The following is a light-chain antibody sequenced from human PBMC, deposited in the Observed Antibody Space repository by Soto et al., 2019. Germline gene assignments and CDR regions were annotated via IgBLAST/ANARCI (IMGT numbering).Light chain of an antibody. Sequence: VLTQSPVTLSLSPWGRATLSCRASQSVSSTYLAWYQQKPGQAPRLLIYGASSRATGIPDRFSGSGSGTDFTLTISRLEPEDFAVYYCQQYDGSPRTFGQGTKVDNK. CDR1: QSVSSTY. J-gene: IGKJ1*01. CDR2: GAS. V-gene: IGKV3-20*01. CDR3: QQYDGSPRT.